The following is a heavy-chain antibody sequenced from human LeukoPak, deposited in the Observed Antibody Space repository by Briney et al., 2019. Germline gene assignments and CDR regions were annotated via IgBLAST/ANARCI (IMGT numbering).Heavy chain of an antibody. V-gene: IGHV1-69*13. CDR1: GGTFSSYA. Sequence: SVNVSCKASGGTFSSYAISWVRQAPGQGLEWMGGIIPIFGTANYAQKFQGRVTITADESTSTAYMELSSLRSEDTAVYYCARLETTTPYYYYGMDVWGQGTTVTVSS. CDR3: ARLETTTPYYYYGMDV. D-gene: IGHD4-17*01. CDR2: IIPIFGTA. J-gene: IGHJ6*02.